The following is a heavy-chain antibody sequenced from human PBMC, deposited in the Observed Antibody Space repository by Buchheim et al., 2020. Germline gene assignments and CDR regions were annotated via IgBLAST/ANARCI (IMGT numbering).Heavy chain of an antibody. V-gene: IGHV3-11*06. CDR2: ISSSSSYT. CDR3: ARARRKWLLLRFSGMDV. CDR1: GFTFSDYY. D-gene: IGHD3-22*01. Sequence: QVQLVESGGGLVKPGGSLRLSCAASGFTFSDYYMSWIRQAPGKGLEWVSYISSSSSYTNYADSVKDRFTIPRDKAKNSLYMQMNSLRAEDTAVYYCARARRKWLLLRFSGMDVWGQGTT. J-gene: IGHJ6*02.